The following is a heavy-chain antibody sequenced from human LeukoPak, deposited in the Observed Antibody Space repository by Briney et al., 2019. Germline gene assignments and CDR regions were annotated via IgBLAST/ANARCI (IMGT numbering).Heavy chain of an antibody. Sequence: SVKVSCKASGGTFISYAISWVRQAPGQGLEWMGGIIPIFGTANYAQKFQGRVTITADESTSTAYMELSSLDSEDTAMYFCARAFRRSGWYLYYFDYWGQGTLVTVSS. CDR2: IIPIFGTA. CDR1: GGTFISYA. D-gene: IGHD6-19*01. J-gene: IGHJ4*02. CDR3: ARAFRRSGWYLYYFDY. V-gene: IGHV1-69*13.